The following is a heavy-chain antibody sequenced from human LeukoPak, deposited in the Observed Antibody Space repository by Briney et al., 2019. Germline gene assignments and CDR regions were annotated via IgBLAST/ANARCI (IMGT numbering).Heavy chain of an antibody. CDR1: GFTFSSYG. Sequence: GGSLRLSGAASGFTFSSYGMHWVRQAPGKGLEWVAVIWYDGSNKYYADSVKGRFTISRDNSKNTLYLQMNSLRAEDTAVYYCARDQPPGFFDYWGQGTLVTVSS. CDR3: ARDQPPGFFDY. J-gene: IGHJ4*02. V-gene: IGHV3-33*01. CDR2: IWYDGSNK.